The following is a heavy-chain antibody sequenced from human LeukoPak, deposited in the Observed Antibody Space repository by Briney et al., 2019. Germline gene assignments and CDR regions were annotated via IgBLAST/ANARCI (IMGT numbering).Heavy chain of an antibody. J-gene: IGHJ4*02. Sequence: SETLSLTCAVYDGSFNGSFSGYFWSWIRQPPGKGLEWIGEVNHRGSTNYNPSLKSRVTISLDTSKKQFSLTLISVTAADTAVYYCAVEGGQQLVRAHYWGQGTLVTVSS. V-gene: IGHV4-34*01. CDR2: VNHRGST. CDR3: AVEGGQQLVRAHY. CDR1: DGSFNGSFSGYF. D-gene: IGHD6-13*01.